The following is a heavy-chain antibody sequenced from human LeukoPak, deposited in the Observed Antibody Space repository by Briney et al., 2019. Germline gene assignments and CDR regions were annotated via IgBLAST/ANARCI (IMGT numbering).Heavy chain of an antibody. V-gene: IGHV3-53*01. Sequence: RPGGSLRLSCAASGFTVSSNYMSWVRQAPGKGLEWVSVIYSGGSTYYADSVKGRFTISRDNSKNTLYLQMNSLRAEDTAVYYCARDTLLRFGELSQYYYYYGMDVWGQGTTVTVSS. CDR3: ARDTLLRFGELSQYYYYYGMDV. J-gene: IGHJ6*02. CDR1: GFTVSSNY. D-gene: IGHD3-10*01. CDR2: IYSGGST.